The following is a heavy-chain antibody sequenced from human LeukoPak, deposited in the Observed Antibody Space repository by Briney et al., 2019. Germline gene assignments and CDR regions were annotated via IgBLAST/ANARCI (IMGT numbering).Heavy chain of an antibody. V-gene: IGHV3-21*01. CDR2: ISSGSSYI. J-gene: IGHJ4*02. CDR3: ASASSGSYRVDY. Sequence: GGSLRLSCAASGFTFSSYSLTWVRQAPGKGLEWVSSISSGSSYIYYADSVKGRFTISGDNAKNSLYLQMNSLRIEDTSVYYCASASSGSYRVDYWGQGTLVTVSS. D-gene: IGHD1-26*01. CDR1: GFTFSSYS.